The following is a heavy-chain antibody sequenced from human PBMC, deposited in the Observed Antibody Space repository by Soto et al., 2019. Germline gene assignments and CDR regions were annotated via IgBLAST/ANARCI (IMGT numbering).Heavy chain of an antibody. D-gene: IGHD2-15*01. CDR3: ATTILGVVVAATELGY. V-gene: IGHV1-24*01. CDR1: GYTLTELS. Sequence: GASVKVSCKVSGYTLTELSMYWVRQAPGKGLEWMGGFDPEDGETIYAQKFQGRVTMTEDTSTDTAYMELSSLRSEDTAVYYCATTILGVVVAATELGYWGQGTLVTVSS. CDR2: FDPEDGET. J-gene: IGHJ4*02.